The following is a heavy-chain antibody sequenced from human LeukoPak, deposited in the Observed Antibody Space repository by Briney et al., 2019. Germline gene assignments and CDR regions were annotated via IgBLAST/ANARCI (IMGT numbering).Heavy chain of an antibody. Sequence: PSGTLSLTCAVYGGSFSGYYWSWIRQPPGKGLEWIGEINHSESTNYNPSLKSRVTISIDTSKNQFSLKLNSVTAADTAVYYCARRGSYLKGYNWFDPWGQGTLVTVSS. D-gene: IGHD1-26*01. V-gene: IGHV4-34*01. CDR2: INHSEST. J-gene: IGHJ5*02. CDR3: ARRGSYLKGYNWFDP. CDR1: GGSFSGYY.